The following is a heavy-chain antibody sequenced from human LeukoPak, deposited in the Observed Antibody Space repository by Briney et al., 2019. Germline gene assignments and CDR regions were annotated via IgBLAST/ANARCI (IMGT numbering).Heavy chain of an antibody. CDR2: IYSDGST. V-gene: IGHV3-53*01. J-gene: IGHJ6*03. CDR1: GLTVSSKY. CDR3: ARTRIEAASGYYYYYYMDV. Sequence: GGSLRLSCAAAGLTVSSKYMTWVRQAPGKGLEWVSVIYSDGSTYYADSVKGRFTISRDNSKNTLYLQMNSLRAEDTAVYYCARTRIEAASGYYYYYYMDVWGKGTTVTISS. D-gene: IGHD6-13*01.